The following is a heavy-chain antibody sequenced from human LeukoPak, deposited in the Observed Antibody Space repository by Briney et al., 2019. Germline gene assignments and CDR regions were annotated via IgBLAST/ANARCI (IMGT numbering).Heavy chain of an antibody. CDR1: GFTFSSYA. CDR2: ISYDGSNK. V-gene: IGHV3-30*04. Sequence: GGSLRLSCAASGFTFSSYAMHWVRQAPGKGLEWVAVISYDGSNKYYADSVKGRFTISRDNSKNTLYLQMNSLRAEDTAVYYCARPRGGPFDYWGQGTLVTVSS. CDR3: ARPRGGPFDY. D-gene: IGHD3-16*01. J-gene: IGHJ4*02.